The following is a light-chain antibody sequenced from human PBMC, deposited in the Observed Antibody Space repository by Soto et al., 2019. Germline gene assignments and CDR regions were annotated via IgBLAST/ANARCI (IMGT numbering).Light chain of an antibody. J-gene: IGLJ1*01. CDR3: CSYAGNSLYV. Sequence: QSVLTQPRSVSGSPGQSVTISCTGTSSDVGGYNYVSWYQQHPDKAPKLIIYNVSKRPSGVPDRFSGSKSGNTASLTISGLQVEDGTDYYCCSYAGNSLYVFGPGTKLTVL. CDR2: NVS. CDR1: SSDVGGYNY. V-gene: IGLV2-11*01.